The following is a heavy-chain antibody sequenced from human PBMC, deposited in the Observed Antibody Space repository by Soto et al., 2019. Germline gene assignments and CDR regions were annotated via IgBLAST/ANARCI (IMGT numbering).Heavy chain of an antibody. D-gene: IGHD5-12*01. V-gene: IGHV1-18*01. J-gene: IGHJ5*02. CDR1: GYTFFTYD. Sequence: QVHLVQSGVEVKTPGASVKVSCQASGYTFFTYDISWVRQAPGQGLEWMGWISTYSGDTKYAQKFKGRVTMTTDTSTTTAYLELRILRSDDTAVYYCARHHGPTTSENWFDPWGQGTLVTVSS. CDR3: ARHHGPTTSENWFDP. CDR2: ISTYSGDT.